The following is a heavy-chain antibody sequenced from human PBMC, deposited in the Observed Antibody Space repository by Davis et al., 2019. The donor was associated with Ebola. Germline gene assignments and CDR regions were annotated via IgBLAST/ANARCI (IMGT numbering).Heavy chain of an antibody. CDR2: INPHNGNT. CDR1: AYTFTGYY. Sequence: AASAKVSCKASAYTFTGYYINWVRQATGQGLEWVGWINPHNGNTNYAQNVQGRVTMTTDTSTSTAYMEVGILRSDDTAVYYCARAQFPTTSDHWGQGTLVTVSS. J-gene: IGHJ4*02. D-gene: IGHD1-1*01. V-gene: IGHV1-18*01. CDR3: ARAQFPTTSDH.